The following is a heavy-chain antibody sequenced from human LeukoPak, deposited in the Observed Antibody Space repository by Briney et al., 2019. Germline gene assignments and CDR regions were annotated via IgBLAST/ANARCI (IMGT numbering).Heavy chain of an antibody. CDR2: IYYSGST. Sequence: PSEILSLTCTVSGGSISSTTYYWGWIRQPPGKGLEWIGTIYYSGSTYYNPSLKSRVTISVDTSKNQFSLKLSSVTAADTAVYYCARPNFHYFDYWGQGTLVTVSS. V-gene: IGHV4-39*01. D-gene: IGHD2/OR15-2a*01. CDR3: ARPNFHYFDY. CDR1: GGSISSTTYY. J-gene: IGHJ4*02.